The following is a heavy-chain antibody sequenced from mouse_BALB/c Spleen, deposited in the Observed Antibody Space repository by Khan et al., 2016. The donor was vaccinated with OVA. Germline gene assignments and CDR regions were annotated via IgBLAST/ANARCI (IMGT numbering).Heavy chain of an antibody. CDR1: GYSITSDYA. J-gene: IGHJ4*01. D-gene: IGHD2-3*01. Sequence: EVKLEESGPGLVKPSQSLSLTCTVTGYSITSDYAWNLIRQFPGNKLEWMGYISYSGSTNYNPALKSRISITRDTSKNPFFLQLNSVTTEDTATYDCARDGSRYNYAMDYWGQGTSVTVSS. CDR2: ISYSGST. CDR3: ARDGSRYNYAMDY. V-gene: IGHV3-2*02.